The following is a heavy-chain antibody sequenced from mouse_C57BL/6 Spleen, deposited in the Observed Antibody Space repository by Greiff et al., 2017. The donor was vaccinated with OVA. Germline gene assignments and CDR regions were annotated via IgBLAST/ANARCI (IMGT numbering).Heavy chain of an antibody. CDR1: GFTFSDYG. CDR2: ISSGSSTI. CDR3: ARNYYGSSYSYFDV. D-gene: IGHD1-1*01. Sequence: DVHLVESGGGLVKPGGSLKLSCAASGFTFSDYGMHWVRQAPEKGLEWVAYISSGSSTIYYADTVKGRFTISRDNAKNTLFLQMTSLRSEDTAMYYCARNYYGSSYSYFDVWGKGPRSPSPQ. V-gene: IGHV5-17*01. J-gene: IGHJ1*03.